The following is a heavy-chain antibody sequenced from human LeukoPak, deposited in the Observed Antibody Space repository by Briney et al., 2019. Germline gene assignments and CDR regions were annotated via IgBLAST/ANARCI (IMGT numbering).Heavy chain of an antibody. CDR3: ARFPLRYCSSTSCYTFLSGMDV. CDR1: GYTFTSYD. J-gene: IGHJ6*02. D-gene: IGHD2-2*02. CDR2: MNPNSGNT. Sequence: ASVTVSCKASGYTFTSYDINWVRQATGQGLEWMGWMNPNSGNTGYAQKFQGRATMTRNTSISTAYMELSSLRSEDTAVYYCARFPLRYCSSTSCYTFLSGMDVWGQGTTVTVSS. V-gene: IGHV1-8*01.